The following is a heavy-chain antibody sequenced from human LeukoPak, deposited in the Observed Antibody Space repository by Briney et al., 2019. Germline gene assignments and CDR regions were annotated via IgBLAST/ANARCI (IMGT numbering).Heavy chain of an antibody. CDR2: ISSGSGTI. CDR1: GFTFSTYS. V-gene: IGHV3-48*02. Sequence: PGGSLRLSCAASGFTFSTYSMNWVRRAPGKGLEWVSYISSGSGTIYYADSVKGRFTISRDNAKNSLYLQMDSLRDEDTAVYYCARDNLSPYWYFDLWGRGTLVTVSS. D-gene: IGHD1-14*01. J-gene: IGHJ2*01. CDR3: ARDNLSPYWYFDL.